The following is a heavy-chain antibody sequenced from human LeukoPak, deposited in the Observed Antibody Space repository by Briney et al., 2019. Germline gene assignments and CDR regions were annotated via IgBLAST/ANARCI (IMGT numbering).Heavy chain of an antibody. J-gene: IGHJ4*02. CDR1: GFTLSGYW. CDR3: AREYYGSFQF. Sequence: GGSLRLSCAASGFTLSGYWMSWVRQAPGKGLEWVANIKEEGSEKYYVGSVKGRFTISRDNAKNSLYLQMNSLRAEDTAVYYCAREYYGSFQFWGQGTLVTVSS. D-gene: IGHD4-17*01. CDR2: IKEEGSEK. V-gene: IGHV3-7*04.